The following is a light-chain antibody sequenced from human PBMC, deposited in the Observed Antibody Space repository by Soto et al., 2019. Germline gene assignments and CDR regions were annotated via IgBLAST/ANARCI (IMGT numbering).Light chain of an antibody. CDR1: SSDIGTYNL. V-gene: IGLV2-23*03. CDR3: CSYAGISTFVL. Sequence: QSALTQPASVSGSPGHSITISCTGSSSDIGTYNLVSWYQQHPGKAPKLIIFEGNKRPSGVSNRFSGSRSGNTASLSISGLQAEDEAHYYCCSYAGISTFVLFGGGTKLTVL. J-gene: IGLJ3*02. CDR2: EGN.